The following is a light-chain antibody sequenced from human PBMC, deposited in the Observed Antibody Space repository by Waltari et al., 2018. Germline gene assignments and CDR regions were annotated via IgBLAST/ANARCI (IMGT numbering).Light chain of an antibody. V-gene: IGKV3-20*01. CDR2: GAS. CDR3: QHYLRLPAT. J-gene: IGKJ1*01. CDR1: QSVTRT. Sequence: EIVLTQSPGTLSLSPGERATLSCRASQSVTRTLAWYQQKPGQAPRLLIYGASNRATGIPDRFSGSGSWTDFSLTISRLEPEDFAVYYCQHYLRLPATFGQGTKVEIK.